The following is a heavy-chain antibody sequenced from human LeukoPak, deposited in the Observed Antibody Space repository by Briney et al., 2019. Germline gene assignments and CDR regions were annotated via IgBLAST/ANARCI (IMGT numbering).Heavy chain of an antibody. V-gene: IGHV4-39*07. CDR1: GGSISSTTCY. CDR3: ARESPPWGRSRGAFDI. D-gene: IGHD3-16*01. J-gene: IGHJ3*02. Sequence: SETLSLTCTVSGGSISSTTCYWGWIRQPPGKGLEWIGSIYYAGSTYYPASLKSRVTISVDTSKNQFSLKLSSVTAADTAVFYCARESPPWGRSRGAFDIWGQGTMVTVSS. CDR2: IYYAGST.